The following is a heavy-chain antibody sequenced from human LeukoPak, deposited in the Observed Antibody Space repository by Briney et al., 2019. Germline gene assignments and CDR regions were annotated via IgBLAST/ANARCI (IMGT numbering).Heavy chain of an antibody. J-gene: IGHJ5*02. CDR2: IYPGDSDT. Sequence: GESLKISCKGPGYSFTSYWIGWVRQMPGKGLEWMGIIYPGDSDTRYSPSFQGQVTISADKSISTAYLQWSSLKASDTAMYYCARQYSSSWRGDWFDPWGQGTLVTVSS. V-gene: IGHV5-51*01. D-gene: IGHD6-13*01. CDR3: ARQYSSSWRGDWFDP. CDR1: GYSFTSYW.